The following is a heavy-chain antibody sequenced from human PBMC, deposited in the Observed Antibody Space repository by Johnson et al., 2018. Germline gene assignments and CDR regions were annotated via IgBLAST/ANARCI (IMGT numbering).Heavy chain of an antibody. CDR2: INPSGGST. Sequence: QVQLVQSGAEVKKPGASXKVSCKASGYTFTSYYMHWVRQAPGQGLEWMGIINPSGGSTSYAQKFQGRGTMTRDTSTSTVYMELSSLRSEDTAVYYCGRTTPNYGMDVWGQGTTVTVYS. J-gene: IGHJ6*02. CDR3: GRTTPNYGMDV. D-gene: IGHD4-11*01. V-gene: IGHV1-46*01. CDR1: GYTFTSYY.